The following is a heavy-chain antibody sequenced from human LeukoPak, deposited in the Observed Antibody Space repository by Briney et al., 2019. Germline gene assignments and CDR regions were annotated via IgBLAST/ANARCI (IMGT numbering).Heavy chain of an antibody. J-gene: IGHJ4*02. CDR3: ARGGRNGYRSFDY. D-gene: IGHD5-18*01. V-gene: IGHV1-2*06. Sequence: ASVKVSCKASEYTFTDYYIHWIRQAPGQGLEWMGRISPNTGGTDHAQEFRDKITMTRDTSISTAYIELSRLISDDTAVYYCARGGRNGYRSFDYWGQGTLVTVSS. CDR2: ISPNTGGT. CDR1: EYTFTDYY.